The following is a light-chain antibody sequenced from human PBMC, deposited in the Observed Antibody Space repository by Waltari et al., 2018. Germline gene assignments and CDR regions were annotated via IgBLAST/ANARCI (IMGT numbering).Light chain of an antibody. J-gene: IGLJ2*01. V-gene: IGLV2-23*01. CDR2: EAT. CDR3: CSYVGGSRVL. Sequence: QSVLTQPASVPGSPRPSITISCTGTRRAIGASNFFSGVQTPPGQAPRLLISEATNRPSGVSYRFSGSKSGNTASLSISDLQAEDEADYYCCSYVGGSRVLFGGGTKLTV. CDR1: RRAIGASNF.